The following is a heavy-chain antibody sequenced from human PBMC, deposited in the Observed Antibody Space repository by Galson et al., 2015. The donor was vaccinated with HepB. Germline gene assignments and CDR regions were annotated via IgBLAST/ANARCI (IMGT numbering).Heavy chain of an antibody. V-gene: IGHV3-74*01. CDR2: MNSDGSYT. J-gene: IGHJ3*02. CDR3: ATSYRWLQFASFDI. D-gene: IGHD5-24*01. Sequence: SLRLSCAAPGYTFSSYWMHWVRQAPGKGLVWVARMNSDGSYTSYPDSVKGRFTISRDNAKNTLYLQMNSLRAEDTAVYYCATSYRWLQFASFDIWGQVTMVTVSS. CDR1: GYTFSSYW.